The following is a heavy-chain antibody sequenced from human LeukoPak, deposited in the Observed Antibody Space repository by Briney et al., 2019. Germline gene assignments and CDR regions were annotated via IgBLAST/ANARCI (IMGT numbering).Heavy chain of an antibody. Sequence: GGSLRLSCAASGFTFSTYGMNWVRQAPGKGLEWVSYISSSTTIYYADSVEGRFTISRDNAKNSLYLQMNSLRAEDTAVYYCAREVGSGLLRFLETDYYMDVWGKGTTVTVSS. D-gene: IGHD3-3*01. J-gene: IGHJ6*03. CDR2: ISSSTTI. CDR3: AREVGSGLLRFLETDYYMDV. CDR1: GFTFSTYG. V-gene: IGHV3-48*01.